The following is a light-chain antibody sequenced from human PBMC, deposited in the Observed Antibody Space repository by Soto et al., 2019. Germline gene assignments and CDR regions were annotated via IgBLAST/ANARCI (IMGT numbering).Light chain of an antibody. Sequence: QSALTQPASVSGSPGQSITISCTGTSSDVGSYNLVSWYQQHPGKAPKLMIFEVTKRPSGVSSRFFGSKSGNTASLTISGLQAEDEAHYYCCSYAGTSSYAFGTGTQLTVL. CDR1: SSDVGSYNL. V-gene: IGLV2-23*02. CDR3: CSYAGTSSYA. CDR2: EVT. J-gene: IGLJ1*01.